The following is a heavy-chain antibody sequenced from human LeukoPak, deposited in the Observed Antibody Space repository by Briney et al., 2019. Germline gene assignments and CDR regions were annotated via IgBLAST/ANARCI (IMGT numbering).Heavy chain of an antibody. CDR3: AKPAIRYDSSGYYDY. CDR2: ISGSGGST. J-gene: IGHJ4*02. Sequence: AGGSLRLSCAASRFTFSSYAMSWVRQAPGKGLEWVSAISGSGGSTYYADSVKGRFTISRDNSRNTLYLQMNSLRAEDTAVYYCAKPAIRYDSSGYYDYWGQGTLVTVSS. V-gene: IGHV3-23*01. CDR1: RFTFSSYA. D-gene: IGHD3-22*01.